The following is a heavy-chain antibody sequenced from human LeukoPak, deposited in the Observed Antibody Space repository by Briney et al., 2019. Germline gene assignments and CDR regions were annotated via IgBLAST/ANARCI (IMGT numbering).Heavy chain of an antibody. V-gene: IGHV3-9*01. D-gene: IGHD6-19*01. CDR1: GFTFSSYA. CDR2: ISWNSGSI. J-gene: IGHJ4*02. Sequence: PGGSLRLSCAASGFTFSSYAMHWVRQAPGKGLEWVSGISWNSGSIGYADSVKGRFTISRDNAKNSLYLQMNSLRAEDTALYYCAKDSLSSGWFYYFDYWGQGTLVTVSS. CDR3: AKDSLSSGWFYYFDY.